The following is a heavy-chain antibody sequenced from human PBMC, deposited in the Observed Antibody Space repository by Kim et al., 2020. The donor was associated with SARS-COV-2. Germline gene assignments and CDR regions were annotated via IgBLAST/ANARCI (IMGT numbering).Heavy chain of an antibody. V-gene: IGHV3-11*01. CDR3: AREGKSYYDFCSGYEGRSYYYYGMDV. CDR2: ISSSGSNI. Sequence: GGSLRLSCAASGFTFSDYYMSWIRQAPGKGLEWVSYISSSGSNIYYADSVKGRFTISRDNAKNSLYLQMNSLRAEDTAVYYCAREGKSYYDFCSGYEGRSYYYYGMDVWGKGTTVTVSS. J-gene: IGHJ6*04. D-gene: IGHD3-3*01. CDR1: GFTFSDYY.